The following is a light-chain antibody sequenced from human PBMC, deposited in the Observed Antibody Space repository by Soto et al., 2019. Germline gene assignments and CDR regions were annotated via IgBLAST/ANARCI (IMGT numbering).Light chain of an antibody. CDR1: QSVSSSY. Sequence: EIVLTQSPGTLSLSPGERATLSCRASQSVSSSYLAWYQQKPGQAPRLLIYGASSRATGIPDRFSGGGSGTDFTLTIRRLEPEDVAVYYCQQYGTSPFGGGTKVEIK. CDR3: QQYGTSP. V-gene: IGKV3-20*01. J-gene: IGKJ4*01. CDR2: GAS.